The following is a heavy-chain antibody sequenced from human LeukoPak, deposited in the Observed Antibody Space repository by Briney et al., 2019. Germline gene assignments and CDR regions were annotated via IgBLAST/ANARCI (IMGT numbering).Heavy chain of an antibody. Sequence: GASVKVSCKASGYTFTSYAMHWVRQAPGQRLEWMGWINAGNGNTKYSQKFQGRVTITRDTSASTAYMELSSLRSEDTAVYYCLLRVNLGSSSPPYWGQGTLVTVSS. D-gene: IGHD6-13*01. V-gene: IGHV1-3*01. CDR2: INAGNGNT. J-gene: IGHJ4*02. CDR1: GYTFTSYA. CDR3: LLRVNLGSSSPPY.